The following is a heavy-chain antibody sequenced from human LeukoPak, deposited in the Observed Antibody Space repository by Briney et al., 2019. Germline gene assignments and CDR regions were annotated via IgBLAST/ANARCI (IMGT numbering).Heavy chain of an antibody. CDR3: ARGPPNWGFDF. Sequence: ASVKVSCKASGYTFTSYDINRVRHATGQGLEWIGWMSPNSGDTGYAQKFQGRVTMTRDTSISTAFMELTSLRSEDTAVYYCARGPPNWGFDFWGQGALVTVSS. CDR1: GYTFTSYD. CDR2: MSPNSGDT. V-gene: IGHV1-8*01. D-gene: IGHD7-27*01. J-gene: IGHJ4*02.